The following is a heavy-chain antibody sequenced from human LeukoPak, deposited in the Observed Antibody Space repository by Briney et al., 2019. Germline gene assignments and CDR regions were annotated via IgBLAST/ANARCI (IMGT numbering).Heavy chain of an antibody. CDR1: GYTFTGYY. Sequence: ASVKVSCKASGYTFTGYYMHWVRQAPGQGLEWMGWINPNSGGTNYAQKFQGRVTMTRDTSISTAYMELSRLRSDDTAVYYCARGTIAVEGWFDSWGQGTLVTVSS. CDR2: INPNSGGT. CDR3: ARGTIAVEGWFDS. J-gene: IGHJ5*01. V-gene: IGHV1-2*02. D-gene: IGHD6-19*01.